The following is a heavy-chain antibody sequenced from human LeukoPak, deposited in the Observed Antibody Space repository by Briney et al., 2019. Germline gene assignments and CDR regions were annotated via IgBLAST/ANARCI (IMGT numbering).Heavy chain of an antibody. CDR3: AKQRYGGEDY. D-gene: IGHD3-16*01. J-gene: IGHJ4*02. Sequence: GSLRLSCAGSGFTFSSYWMSWVRQAPGKGLEWVANIKQDGSEKYYVDSLKGRFIISRDNAKNSLYLQMNSLRAEDTAVYYCAKQRYGGEDYWGQGTLVTVSS. CDR2: IKQDGSEK. CDR1: GFTFSSYW. V-gene: IGHV3-7*01.